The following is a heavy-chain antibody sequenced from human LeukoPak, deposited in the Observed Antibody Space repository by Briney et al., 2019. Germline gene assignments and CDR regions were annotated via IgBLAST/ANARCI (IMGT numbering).Heavy chain of an antibody. V-gene: IGHV3-21*01. CDR1: GFTFSSYS. D-gene: IGHD6-13*01. Sequence: GGSLRLSCAASGFTFSSYSMNWVRQAPGKGLEWVSSISSSSSYIYYADSVKGRFTISRDNAKNSLYLQMNSLRAEDTAVYYCARISFYSSSWIDYWGQGTLVTVSS. CDR3: ARISFYSSSWIDY. J-gene: IGHJ4*02. CDR2: ISSSSSYI.